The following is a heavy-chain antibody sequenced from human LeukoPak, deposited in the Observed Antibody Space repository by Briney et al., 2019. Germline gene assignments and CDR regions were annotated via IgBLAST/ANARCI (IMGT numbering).Heavy chain of an antibody. J-gene: IGHJ4*02. D-gene: IGHD2-8*01. CDR3: SRRPRNGGTNDGPSGLDY. CDR1: GFTFSDYY. V-gene: IGHV4-34*01. Sequence: PGGSLRLSCAASGFTFSDYYMSWIRQAPGKGLEWIGEINHSGSTHYNPSLKSRVTILVDTSKSQFSLKLNSVTAADTAIYYRSRRPRNGGTNDGPSGLDYWGQGTLVTVSS. CDR2: INHSGST.